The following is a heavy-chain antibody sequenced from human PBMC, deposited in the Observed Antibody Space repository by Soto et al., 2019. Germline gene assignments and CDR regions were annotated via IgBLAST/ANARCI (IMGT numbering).Heavy chain of an antibody. Sequence: QPGGSLRLSCAASGFTFDDYAMHWVRQAPGKGLEWVSGISWNSGSIGYADSVKGRFTISRDNAKNSLYLQMNSLRAEDTALYYCAKARSVAAAGTRWGQGTLVTVSS. J-gene: IGHJ4*02. CDR3: AKARSVAAAGTR. D-gene: IGHD6-13*01. CDR1: GFTFDDYA. CDR2: ISWNSGSI. V-gene: IGHV3-9*01.